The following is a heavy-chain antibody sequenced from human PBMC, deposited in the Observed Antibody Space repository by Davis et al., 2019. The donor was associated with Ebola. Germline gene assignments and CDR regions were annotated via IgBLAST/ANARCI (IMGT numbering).Heavy chain of an antibody. J-gene: IGHJ4*02. Sequence: PGGSLRLSCAASGFTVSTNYMSWVRQAPGKGLGWVSVIYSGGSTYYADSVEGRFTTSRDNSKNTLYLQMNSLRAEDTAVYYCARGLLAASGPNSRGTCFDYWGQGTLVTVSS. D-gene: IGHD3-3*02. CDR1: GFTVSTNY. V-gene: IGHV3-53*01. CDR3: ARGLLAASGPNSRGTCFDY. CDR2: IYSGGST.